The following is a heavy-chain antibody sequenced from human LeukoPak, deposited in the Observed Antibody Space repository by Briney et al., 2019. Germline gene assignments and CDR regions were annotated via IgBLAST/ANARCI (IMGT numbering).Heavy chain of an antibody. J-gene: IGHJ5*02. Sequence: SQTLSLTCTVSGGSISSGSYYWSWIRQPAGKGLQWIGRIYTSGSTNYYPSLKSRVTISVDTSKNQFSLKLSSVTAADTAVYYCARDLPIVGATSGWFDPWGQGTLVTVSS. V-gene: IGHV4-61*02. D-gene: IGHD1-26*01. CDR2: IYTSGST. CDR3: ARDLPIVGATSGWFDP. CDR1: GGSISSGSYY.